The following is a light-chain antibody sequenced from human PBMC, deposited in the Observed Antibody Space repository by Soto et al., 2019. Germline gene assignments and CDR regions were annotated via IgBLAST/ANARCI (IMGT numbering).Light chain of an antibody. V-gene: IGKV1-39*01. CDR2: SAS. CDR1: QSISNY. Sequence: DIQMTQSPSSLYASVGDRVIITCRASQSISNYLNWYQQEPGKAPKLLIYSASTLQGGVPSRFSGGGSGTHFTLTISSLQPEEFATYFCQQSYKKRTFGQGTKVEIK. J-gene: IGKJ1*01. CDR3: QQSYKKRT.